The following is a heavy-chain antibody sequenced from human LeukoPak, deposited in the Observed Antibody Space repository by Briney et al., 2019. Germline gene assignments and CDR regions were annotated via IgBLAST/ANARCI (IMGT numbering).Heavy chain of an antibody. Sequence: SETLSLTCTVSGGSISSYYWSWIRQPPGKGLEWIGYIYYSGSTNYNPSLKSRVTISVDTSKNQFSLKLSSVTAADTAVYYCARSNVDTAVDYWGQGTLVTVSS. CDR1: GGSISSYY. D-gene: IGHD5-18*01. V-gene: IGHV4-59*01. CDR3: ARSNVDTAVDY. J-gene: IGHJ4*02. CDR2: IYYSGST.